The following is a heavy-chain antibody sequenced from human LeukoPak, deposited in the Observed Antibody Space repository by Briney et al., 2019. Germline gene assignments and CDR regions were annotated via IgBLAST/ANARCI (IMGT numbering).Heavy chain of an antibody. CDR2: IYYSGST. CDR1: GGSISSYY. V-gene: IGHV4-59*01. Sequence: SETLSLTCTVSGGSISSYYWSWIRQPPGKGLEWIGYIYYSGSTNYNPSLKSRVTISVDTSKNQFSLKLSSVTAADTAVYYCAGSYAKVGATLFDYWGQGTLDTVSS. CDR3: AGSYAKVGATLFDY. D-gene: IGHD1-26*01. J-gene: IGHJ4*02.